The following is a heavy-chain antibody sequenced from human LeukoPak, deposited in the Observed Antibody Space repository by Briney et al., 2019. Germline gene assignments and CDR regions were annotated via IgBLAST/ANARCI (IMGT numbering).Heavy chain of an antibody. CDR3: ARARTGTTLLDGNWFDP. CDR1: GVSISSGGYY. CDR2: IYYSGST. Sequence: PQTLSLTCTVSGVSISSGGYYWRWIRQHPGKGLEWIGYIYYSGSTYYNPSLKSRVTISVDTSKNQFSLKLSSVTAADTAVYYCARARTGTTLLDGNWFDPWGQGTLVTVSS. D-gene: IGHD1-1*01. V-gene: IGHV4-31*03. J-gene: IGHJ5*02.